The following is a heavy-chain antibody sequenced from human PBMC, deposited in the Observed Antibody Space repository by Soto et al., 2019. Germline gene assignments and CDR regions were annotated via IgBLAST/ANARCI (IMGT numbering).Heavy chain of an antibody. V-gene: IGHV3-20*01. CDR2: ISWNGGST. CDR3: ARADSNYYYYYMDV. Sequence: PGGSLRLSCAASGFTFDDFTMHWVRQVPGKGLEWVSGISWNGGSTGYADSVKGRFTISRDNAKNSLYLQMNSLRAEDTALYHCARADSNYYYYYMDVWGKGTTVTVSS. CDR1: GFTFDDFT. J-gene: IGHJ6*03. D-gene: IGHD4-4*01.